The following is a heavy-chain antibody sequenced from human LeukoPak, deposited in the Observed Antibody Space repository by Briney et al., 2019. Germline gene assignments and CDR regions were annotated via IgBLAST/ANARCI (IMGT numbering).Heavy chain of an antibody. CDR2: ISYDGTNQ. CDR1: GFTFNTYA. D-gene: IGHD5-12*01. V-gene: IGHV3-30-3*01. CDR3: ARVVATIVVDMEDFQH. J-gene: IGHJ1*01. Sequence: PGGSLRLSCAASGFTFNTYAMHWVRQAPGKGLEWVAFISYDGTNQYYADSVKGRFTISRDNSKSTVYLQMNGLRIEDTAMYYCARVVATIVVDMEDFQHWGQGTLVAVSS.